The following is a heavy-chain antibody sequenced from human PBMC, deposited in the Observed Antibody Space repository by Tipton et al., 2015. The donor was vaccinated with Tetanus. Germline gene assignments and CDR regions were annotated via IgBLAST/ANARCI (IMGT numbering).Heavy chain of an antibody. CDR3: ARHLYGYWFDP. V-gene: IGHV4-39*02. CDR1: GVSISSSTYF. D-gene: IGHD3-10*01. Sequence: TLSLTCAVSGVSISSSTYFWGWIRQPPGKGLEWIASIYFEGSTYYSPSLKSRVTIAVDSSHKLFSLRLTSVTAADTAVYYCARHLYGYWFDPWGQGALVTVSS. CDR2: IYFEGST. J-gene: IGHJ5*02.